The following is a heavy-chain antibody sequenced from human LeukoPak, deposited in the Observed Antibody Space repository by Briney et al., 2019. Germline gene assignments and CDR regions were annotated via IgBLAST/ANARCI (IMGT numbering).Heavy chain of an antibody. D-gene: IGHD3-22*01. CDR2: FDPEDGET. J-gene: IGHJ4*02. Sequence: ASVKVSCKVSGYTLTEFSMHWVRPAPGKGLEWMGGFDPEDGETIYAQELQGRVTMTKDTSTDTAYMELSSLRSEDTAVYYCATWYYYDSSDYYLADYWGQGTLVTVSS. V-gene: IGHV1-24*01. CDR1: GYTLTEFS. CDR3: ATWYYYDSSDYYLADY.